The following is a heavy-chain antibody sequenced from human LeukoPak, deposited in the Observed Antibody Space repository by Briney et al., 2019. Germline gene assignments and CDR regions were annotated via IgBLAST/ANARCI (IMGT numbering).Heavy chain of an antibody. Sequence: AAVRVSFTTSVYTFTVYYMHWVRQAPGQGGGWMGWINPNSGGAYYAQKFQGRVTMTRDSSISTAYMELSRLRSDDTAVYYCARVQFTDYWGQGTLVTVSS. CDR1: VYTFTVYY. CDR2: INPNSGGA. J-gene: IGHJ4*02. CDR3: ARVQFTDY. V-gene: IGHV1-2*02. D-gene: IGHD6-19*01.